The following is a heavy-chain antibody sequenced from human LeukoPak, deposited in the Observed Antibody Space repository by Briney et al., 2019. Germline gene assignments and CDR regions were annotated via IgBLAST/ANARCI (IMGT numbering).Heavy chain of an antibody. J-gene: IGHJ4*02. CDR2: IYSGGTT. CDR3: ARGSRGSYFDS. Sequence: GGSLRLSCAVSGFTVSSNYMSWVRQAPGRGLEWVSVIYSGGTTYYAHSVKGRFTISRDNSKNTVYLQMNSLRAEDTAVYYCARGSRGSYFDSWGQGTLVTVSS. CDR1: GFTVSSNY. V-gene: IGHV3-53*01. D-gene: IGHD6-13*01.